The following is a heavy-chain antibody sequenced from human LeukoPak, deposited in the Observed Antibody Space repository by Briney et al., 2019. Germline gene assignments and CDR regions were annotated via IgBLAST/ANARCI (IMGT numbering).Heavy chain of an antibody. V-gene: IGHV3-33*01. Sequence: GGSLRLSCAASGFIFSHYGMHWVRQAPGKGLEWGAVIWSGGSNRFYAGSVKGRFTISRDNSQNTLFLQMNSLRAEDTAMYYCARDAQRGFDYSNSLEYWGHGTLVTVSS. CDR3: ARDAQRGFDYSNSLEY. CDR2: IWSGGSNR. D-gene: IGHD4-11*01. CDR1: GFIFSHYG. J-gene: IGHJ4*01.